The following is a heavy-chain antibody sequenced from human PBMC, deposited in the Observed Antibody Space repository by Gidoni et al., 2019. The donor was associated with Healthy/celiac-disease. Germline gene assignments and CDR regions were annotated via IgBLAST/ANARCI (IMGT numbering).Heavy chain of an antibody. V-gene: IGHV4-34*01. CDR1: GGSFIGYY. J-gene: IGHJ6*02. CDR3: ARASPVICTNGVCDTAKSSGMDV. D-gene: IGHD2-8*01. CDR2: INHSGST. Sequence: QAQLQQWCAGLLKPSETLSLTCAVYGGSFIGYYWRWIRPPPGKGLEWIGEINHSGSTNYNPSLKSRVTISVDTSKNQFSLKLSSVTAADTAVYYCARASPVICTNGVCDTAKSSGMDVWGQGTTVTVSS.